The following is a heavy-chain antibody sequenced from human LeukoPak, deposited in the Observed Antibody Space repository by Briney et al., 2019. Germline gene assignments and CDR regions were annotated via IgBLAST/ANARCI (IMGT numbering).Heavy chain of an antibody. J-gene: IGHJ4*02. Sequence: GGSLRLPWAASGFTFSSYAIHWVRQAPGEGLEWVAIISYDGTNKYYEDSVRGRFTISRDNSKNTLYLQMNSLRAEDTAVYYCARDFGWLSGFDNWGQGTLVTVSS. CDR3: ARDFGWLSGFDN. D-gene: IGHD3-9*01. CDR1: GFTFSSYA. CDR2: ISYDGTNK. V-gene: IGHV3-30-3*01.